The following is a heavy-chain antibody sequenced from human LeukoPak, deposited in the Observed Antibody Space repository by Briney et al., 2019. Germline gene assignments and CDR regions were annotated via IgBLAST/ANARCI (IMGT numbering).Heavy chain of an antibody. V-gene: IGHV3-23*01. Sequence: PGGSLRLSCAASGFTFSSYAVTWVRQAPGKGLEWVSAISGSGGSTYYADSVKGRFTISRDNSKNTLYLQMNSLRAEDTALYYCAAGGNQSYWGQGTLVTVSS. J-gene: IGHJ4*02. CDR1: GFTFSSYA. D-gene: IGHD3-16*01. CDR3: AAGGNQSY. CDR2: ISGSGGST.